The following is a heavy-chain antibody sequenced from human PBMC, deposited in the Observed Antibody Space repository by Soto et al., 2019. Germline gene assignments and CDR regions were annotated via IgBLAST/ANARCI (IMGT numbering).Heavy chain of an antibody. V-gene: IGHV3-23*01. J-gene: IGHJ6*02. CDR1: GFAFSSYA. CDR3: AKDKDPHYYYYGMDV. CDR2: ISGSGGST. Sequence: EVQLLESGGGLVQPGGSLRLSCAASGFAFSSYAMSWVRQAPGKGLEWVSAISGSGGSTYYADSVKGRFTISRDNSKNTLYLQMNSLRAEDTAVYYCAKDKDPHYYYYGMDVWGQGTTVTVSS.